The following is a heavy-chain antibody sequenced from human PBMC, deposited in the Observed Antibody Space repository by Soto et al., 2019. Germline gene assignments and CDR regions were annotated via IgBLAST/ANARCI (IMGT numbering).Heavy chain of an antibody. Sequence: ASVKVSCKASGGTFSSYAISWVGQAPGQGLEWMGGIIPIFGTADYAQKFQGRVTITADESTSTAYMELSSLRSEDTAVYYCAAISITMVRGVIHRTLGGMDVWGQGTTVTVSS. V-gene: IGHV1-69*13. CDR3: AAISITMVRGVIHRTLGGMDV. CDR2: IIPIFGTA. J-gene: IGHJ6*02. D-gene: IGHD3-10*01. CDR1: GGTFSSYA.